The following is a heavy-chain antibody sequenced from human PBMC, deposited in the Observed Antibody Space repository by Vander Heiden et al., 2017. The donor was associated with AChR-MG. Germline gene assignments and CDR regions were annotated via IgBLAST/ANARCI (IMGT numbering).Heavy chain of an antibody. V-gene: IGHV3-9*01. Sequence: EVQLVESGGVLVQPGRSLRLACAPSGFTFADYAMHWVRQVPGKGLEWLSSINWNSDSVGYADSVKGRFTISRDNAKNSLYLQMNSLRAEDTAFYYCAKSLHYYGSGSPVDVWGKGTTVTVSS. CDR3: AKSLHYYGSGSPVDV. CDR2: INWNSDSV. J-gene: IGHJ6*04. D-gene: IGHD3-10*01. CDR1: GFTFADYA.